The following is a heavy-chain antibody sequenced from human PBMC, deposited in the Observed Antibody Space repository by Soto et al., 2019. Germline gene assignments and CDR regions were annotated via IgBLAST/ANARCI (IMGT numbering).Heavy chain of an antibody. CDR2: IGSSSTYI. D-gene: IGHD1-1*01. Sequence: EVQLVESGGGLVKPGGSLRLSCAASGFTFSSYSMNWVRQAPGKGLEWVSYIGSSSTYIYYADSVKGRFTISRDNAKNSLYLQMHILRAEDTAVYYFSTNVVATTSALDIWCQGTMVTVSS. CDR1: GFTFSSYS. J-gene: IGHJ3*02. CDR3: STNVVATTSALDI. V-gene: IGHV3-21*01.